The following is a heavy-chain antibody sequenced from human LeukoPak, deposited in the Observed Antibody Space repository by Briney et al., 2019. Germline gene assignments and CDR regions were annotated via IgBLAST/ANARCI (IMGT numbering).Heavy chain of an antibody. V-gene: IGHV1-69*05. D-gene: IGHD4-23*01. CDR1: GGTFSSYA. J-gene: IGHJ3*02. CDR3: ARDLTSSPAQMVTNAFDI. Sequence: ASVKVSCKASGGTFSSYAISWVRQAPGQGLEWMGGIIPIFGTANYAQKFQGRVTITTDESTSTAYMELSSLRSEDTAVYYCARDLTSSPAQMVTNAFDIWAKGQWSPSLQ. CDR2: IIPIFGTA.